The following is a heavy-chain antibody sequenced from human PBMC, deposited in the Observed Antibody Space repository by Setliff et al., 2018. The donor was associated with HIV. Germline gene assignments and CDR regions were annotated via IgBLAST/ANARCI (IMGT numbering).Heavy chain of an antibody. J-gene: IGHJ6*03. CDR2: INPNSGDT. CDR3: ARATPSIVAAGDYYHFYMDV. Sequence: ASVKVSCQTSGYTFVSSHINWARQATGQGLEWMGWINPNSGDTGLAPKFQGRVTLTSNTSISTAYMQLSSLTSEDTAVYYCARATPSIVAAGDYYHFYMDVWGKGSTVTVSS. V-gene: IGHV1-8*02. D-gene: IGHD6-13*01. CDR1: GYTFVSSH.